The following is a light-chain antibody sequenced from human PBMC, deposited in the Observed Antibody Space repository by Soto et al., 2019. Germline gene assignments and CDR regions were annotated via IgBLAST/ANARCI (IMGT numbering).Light chain of an antibody. Sequence: QSVLTQPPSASGTPGQGVTISCSGSTSNIGSNYVYWYQQLPGTAPKLLIYRNNQRPSGVPDRFSGSKSGTSAPLAISGLRSDDEAHYFCATWDDRLNGVYVFATATKVIVL. V-gene: IGLV1-47*01. CDR3: ATWDDRLNGVYV. J-gene: IGLJ1*01. CDR1: TSNIGSNY. CDR2: RNN.